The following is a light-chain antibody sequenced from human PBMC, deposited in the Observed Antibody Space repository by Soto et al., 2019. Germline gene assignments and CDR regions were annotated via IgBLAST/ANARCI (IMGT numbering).Light chain of an antibody. J-gene: IGKJ1*01. V-gene: IGKV3-20*01. CDR2: GAS. CDR3: QQYGSSPWT. Sequence: EIVLTQSPVTLSLSPGEIATLSCTASQSVSSSYLAWYQQKPGQAPRLLIYGASSRATGIPDRFSGSGSGTDFTLTTSRLEPEDFAVYYCQQYGSSPWTFGQGTKVDIK. CDR1: QSVSSSY.